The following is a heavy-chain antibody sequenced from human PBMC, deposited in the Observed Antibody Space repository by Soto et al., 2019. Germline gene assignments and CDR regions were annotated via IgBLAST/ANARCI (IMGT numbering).Heavy chain of an antibody. V-gene: IGHV3-30*03. Sequence: QVQLVESGGGVVQPGRSLRLSCAASGFTFSSYGMHWVRQAPGKGLEWVAVISYDGSNKYYADSVKGRFTISRDNSKNTLLLQMNSLRAEDTTVYYCARSLGTTSWFDPWGQGTLVTVSS. J-gene: IGHJ5*02. D-gene: IGHD4-17*01. CDR3: ARSLGTTSWFDP. CDR1: GFTFSSYG. CDR2: ISYDGSNK.